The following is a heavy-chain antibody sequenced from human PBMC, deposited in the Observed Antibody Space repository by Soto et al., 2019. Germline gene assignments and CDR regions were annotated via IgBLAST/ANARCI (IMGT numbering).Heavy chain of an antibody. Sequence: ASVKVSCKASGYTFTSYDINWVRQATGQGLEWMGWMNPNSGNTGYAQKFQGRVTMTRNTSISTAYMELSSLRSEDTAVYYCARGRVQLWAEAYYSYYGMDVWGQGTTVTVSS. V-gene: IGHV1-8*01. CDR2: MNPNSGNT. J-gene: IGHJ6*02. CDR3: ARGRVQLWAEAYYSYYGMDV. D-gene: IGHD5-18*01. CDR1: GYTFTSYD.